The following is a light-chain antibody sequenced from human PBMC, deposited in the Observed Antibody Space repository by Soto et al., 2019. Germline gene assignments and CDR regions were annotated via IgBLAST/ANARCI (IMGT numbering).Light chain of an antibody. CDR1: SSDVGGYNY. V-gene: IGLV2-14*01. J-gene: IGLJ2*01. Sequence: QSVLTQPASVSGSPGQSITISCTGTSSDVGGYNYVSWYQQHPGNAPKLMIYEVSNRPSGVSNRFSGSKSGNTASLTISGLQAEDEADYYCSSYTSSSTLAVFGGGTKVTVL. CDR2: EVS. CDR3: SSYTSSSTLAV.